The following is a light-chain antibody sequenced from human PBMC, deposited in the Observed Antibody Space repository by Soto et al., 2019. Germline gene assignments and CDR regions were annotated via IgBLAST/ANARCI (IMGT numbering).Light chain of an antibody. CDR3: QQYGSSPTWT. J-gene: IGKJ1*01. V-gene: IGKV3-20*01. Sequence: IVLTQSPGTLSLSPGERATLSCRASQSVSSSYLAWYQQKPGQAPRLLIYGASSRATGIPDRFSGSGSGTDFTLTISRREPEDFAVYCCQQYGSSPTWTFGQGTKVEIK. CDR1: QSVSSSY. CDR2: GAS.